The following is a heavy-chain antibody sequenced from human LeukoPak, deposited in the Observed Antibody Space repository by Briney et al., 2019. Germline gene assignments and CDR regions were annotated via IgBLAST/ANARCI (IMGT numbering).Heavy chain of an antibody. Sequence: GGSLRLSCAASGFTFSSYAMHWVRQAPGKGLEWVAVISYDGSNKYYVDSVKGRFTISRDNTKNTLYQQMNSLRAEDTAVYYCARAKDDILTGYYYYYGMDVWGQGTTVTVSS. CDR2: ISYDGSNK. CDR3: ARAKDDILTGYYYYYGMDV. J-gene: IGHJ6*02. D-gene: IGHD3-9*01. V-gene: IGHV3-30*01. CDR1: GFTFSSYA.